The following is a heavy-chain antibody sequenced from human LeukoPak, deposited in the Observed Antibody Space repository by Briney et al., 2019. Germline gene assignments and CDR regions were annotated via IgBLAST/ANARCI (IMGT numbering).Heavy chain of an antibody. J-gene: IGHJ4*02. V-gene: IGHV1-2*02. D-gene: IGHD6-19*01. CDR3: AREEDSSGWWSAIIDY. CDR1: GYTFTGYY. Sequence: ASVKVSCKASGYTFTGYYMHWVRQAPGQGLEWMGWINPNSGGTNYAQKFQGRVTMTRDTSISTAYMELSRLRSDDTAVYYCAREEDSSGWWSAIIDYWGQGTLVTVSS. CDR2: INPNSGGT.